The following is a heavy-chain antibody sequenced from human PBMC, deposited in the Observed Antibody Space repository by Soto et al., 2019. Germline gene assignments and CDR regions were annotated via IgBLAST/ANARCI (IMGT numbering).Heavy chain of an antibody. CDR1: GGTFSSYA. J-gene: IGHJ6*02. D-gene: IGHD3-10*01. Sequence: QVQLVQSGAEVKKPGSSVKVSCKASGGTFSSYAISWVRQAPGQGLEWIGGIIPIFGTANYAQKFQGRVTINADESTSTAYMELSSLRSEDTAVYYCARGRYYGSGSRTDYYYYYGMDVWGQGTTVTVSS. V-gene: IGHV1-69*12. CDR2: IIPIFGTA. CDR3: ARGRYYGSGSRTDYYYYYGMDV.